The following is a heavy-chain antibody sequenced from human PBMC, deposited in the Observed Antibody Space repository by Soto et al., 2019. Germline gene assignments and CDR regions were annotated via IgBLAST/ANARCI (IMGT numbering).Heavy chain of an antibody. J-gene: IGHJ4*02. V-gene: IGHV6-1*01. D-gene: IGHD6-13*01. CDR2: TYYRSKWYY. CDR1: GDSASTGSAT. CDR3: VRLVGNSWLHY. Sequence: SQTLSLTCDISGDSASTGSATCNWIRQSQSRGLEWLGRTYYRSKWYYDYAVSVRSRISINPDTSKNQFSLQLNSVTPEDTAVYYCVRLVGNSWLHYWGPGTLVTVSS.